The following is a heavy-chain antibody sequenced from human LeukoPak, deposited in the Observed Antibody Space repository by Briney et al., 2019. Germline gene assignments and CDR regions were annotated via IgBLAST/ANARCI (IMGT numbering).Heavy chain of an antibody. V-gene: IGHV3-23*01. J-gene: IGHJ4*02. Sequence: EGSLRLSCAASGFTFSSYAMSWVRQAPGKGLEWVSAISGSGGSTYYADSVKGRFTISRDNSKNTLYLQMNSLRAEDTAVYYCAKDGYSSSHGYWGQGTLVTVSS. CDR1: GFTFSSYA. D-gene: IGHD6-13*01. CDR3: AKDGYSSSHGY. CDR2: ISGSGGST.